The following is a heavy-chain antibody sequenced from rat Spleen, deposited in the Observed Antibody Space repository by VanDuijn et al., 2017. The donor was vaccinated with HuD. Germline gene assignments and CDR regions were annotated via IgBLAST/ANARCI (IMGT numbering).Heavy chain of an antibody. V-gene: IGHV5-29*01. CDR1: GFTLSDYY. J-gene: IGHJ2*01. D-gene: IGHD1-11*01. CDR2: MSYDGGST. CDR3: ARRDEGYDYFDY. Sequence: EVQLMESDGGLVQPGRSLKLSCAASGFTLSDYYMAWVRQAPTKGLEWVATMSYDGGSTYYRDSVKGRFTISRDNAKSTLYLQMDSLRSEDTATYYCARRDEGYDYFDYWGQGVMVTVSS.